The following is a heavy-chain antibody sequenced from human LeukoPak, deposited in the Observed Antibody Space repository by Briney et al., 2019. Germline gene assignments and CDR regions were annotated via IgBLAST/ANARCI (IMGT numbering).Heavy chain of an antibody. Sequence: ASVKVSCKASGYTLTAYYIHWIRQAPGQGLEWVGWTNPNTGVTKYAQKFQGRVTMTRDTSISTAYMELNSLTSDDTAVYFCTRGWGSLWHFDYWGQGTLVTVSS. D-gene: IGHD3-16*01. J-gene: IGHJ4*02. V-gene: IGHV1-2*02. CDR1: GYTLTAYY. CDR2: TNPNTGVT. CDR3: TRGWGSLWHFDY.